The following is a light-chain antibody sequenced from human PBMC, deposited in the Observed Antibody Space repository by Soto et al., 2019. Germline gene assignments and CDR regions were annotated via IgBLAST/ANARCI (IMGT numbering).Light chain of an antibody. CDR2: GAS. CDR1: QSVSSSY. J-gene: IGKJ4*01. CDR3: QQYGSSPLT. V-gene: IGKV3-20*01. Sequence: DMVLTQSPGTLSLSPGERATLSCRASQSVSSSYLAWYQQKPGQAPRLLIYGASSRATGIPDRFSGSGSGTDFTLTISRLEPEDFAVYYCQQYGSSPLTFGGGTKVDIK.